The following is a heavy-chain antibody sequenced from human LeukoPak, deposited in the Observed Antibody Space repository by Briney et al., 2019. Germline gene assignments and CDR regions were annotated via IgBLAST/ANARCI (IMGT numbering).Heavy chain of an antibody. Sequence: PGGSLRLSCAASGFSFSDYYMSWIRQAPGKGLEWVSYISSSGSTIYYADSVKGRFTISRDNAKNSLYLQMNSLRAEDTAVYYCARDNYYDSSGYWGYWGQGTLVTVSS. V-gene: IGHV3-11*01. J-gene: IGHJ4*02. D-gene: IGHD3-22*01. CDR1: GFSFSDYY. CDR2: ISSSGSTI. CDR3: ARDNYYDSSGYWGY.